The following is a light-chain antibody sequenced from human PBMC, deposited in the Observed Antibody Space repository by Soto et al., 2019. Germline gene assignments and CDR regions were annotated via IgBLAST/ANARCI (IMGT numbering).Light chain of an antibody. Sequence: EIVLTQSPATLSLSPGERATLSCRASQSVSSNYLAWYHPKPGQAPRLLIYDASTRATGIPDRFSGSGSGTDFALTISRLEPEDFAVYYCQQYGSSPPYSFGQGTKLEIK. J-gene: IGKJ2*03. CDR1: QSVSSNY. V-gene: IGKV3-20*01. CDR3: QQYGSSPPYS. CDR2: DAS.